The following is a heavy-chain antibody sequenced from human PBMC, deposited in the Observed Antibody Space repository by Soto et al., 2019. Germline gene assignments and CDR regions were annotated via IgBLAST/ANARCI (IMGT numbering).Heavy chain of an antibody. Sequence: QMQLVESGGGVVQPGRSLRLSCAASGFTFSSYGMHWVRQAPGKGLEWVAVISYDGSNKYYADSVKGRFTISRDNSKNTLYLQMNSLRAEDTAVYYCAKDRLKSYYDFWSGSGGNWFDPWGQGTLVTVSS. V-gene: IGHV3-30*18. CDR2: ISYDGSNK. D-gene: IGHD3-3*01. CDR3: AKDRLKSYYDFWSGSGGNWFDP. CDR1: GFTFSSYG. J-gene: IGHJ5*02.